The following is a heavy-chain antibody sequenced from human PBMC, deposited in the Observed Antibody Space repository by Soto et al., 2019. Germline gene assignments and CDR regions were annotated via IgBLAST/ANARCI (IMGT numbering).Heavy chain of an antibody. J-gene: IGHJ4*02. CDR3: AVYYYYGSGSHFDY. CDR2: IYYSGST. V-gene: IGHV4-39*01. D-gene: IGHD3-10*01. CDR1: GGSISSSSYY. Sequence: SETLSLTCTVSGGSISSSSYYWGWIRQPPGKGLEWIGSIYYSGSTYYNPSLKSRATISVDTSKNQFSLKLSSVTAADTAVYYCAVYYYYGSGSHFDYWGQGTLVTVSS.